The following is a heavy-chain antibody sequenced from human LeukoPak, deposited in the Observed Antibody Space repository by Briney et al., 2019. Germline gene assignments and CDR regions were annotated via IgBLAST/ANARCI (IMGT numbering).Heavy chain of an antibody. Sequence: ASVKLSCKASGGTFSSYAISWVRQAPGQGLEWMGGIIPIFGTANYAQKFQGRVTITADKSTSTAYMGLSSLRSEDTAVYYCARRGLRGHYFDYWGQGTQVTVSS. D-gene: IGHD2-8*01. J-gene: IGHJ4*02. CDR3: ARRGLRGHYFDY. V-gene: IGHV1-69*06. CDR2: IIPIFGTA. CDR1: GGTFSSYA.